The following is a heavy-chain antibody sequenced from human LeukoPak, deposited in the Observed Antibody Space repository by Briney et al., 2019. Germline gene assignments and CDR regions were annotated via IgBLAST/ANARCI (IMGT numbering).Heavy chain of an antibody. J-gene: IGHJ3*02. Sequence: ASVKVSCKASGYTFTSYGASWVRQAPGQGLEWMGWISAYNGNTNYAQKLQGRVTMTTDTSTSTAYMELRSLRSDDTAVYYCATGGQQQLDGAFDIWGQGTMVTVSS. CDR1: GYTFTSYG. D-gene: IGHD6-13*01. CDR2: ISAYNGNT. V-gene: IGHV1-18*01. CDR3: ATGGQQQLDGAFDI.